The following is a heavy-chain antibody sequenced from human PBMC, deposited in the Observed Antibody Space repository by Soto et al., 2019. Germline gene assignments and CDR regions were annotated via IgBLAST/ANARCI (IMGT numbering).Heavy chain of an antibody. J-gene: IGHJ4*02. V-gene: IGHV3-30-3*01. CDR3: ARVPSKGSYSYGYPESYYFDY. CDR2: ISYDGSNK. CDR1: GFTFSSYA. D-gene: IGHD5-18*01. Sequence: QVQLVESGGGVVQPGRSLRLSCAASGFTFSSYAMHWVRQAPGKGLEWVAVISYDGSNKYYADSVKGRFTISRDNSKNTLYLQMNSLRTEHTAVYYCARVPSKGSYSYGYPESYYFDYWGQGTLVTVSS.